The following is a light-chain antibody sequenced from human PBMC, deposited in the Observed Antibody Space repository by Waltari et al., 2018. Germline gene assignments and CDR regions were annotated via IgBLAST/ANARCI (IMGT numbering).Light chain of an antibody. CDR2: EAS. CDR1: QSISRY. J-gene: IGKJ1*01. Sequence: EIMLTQSPGTLSLSPGERATLSCRAIQSISRYLAWYQQKPGQAPRLLIYEASSRATGIPDRFSGSGSGTDFSLTISRLEPEDFAVYYCQKYGTLPATFGQGTKVEIK. CDR3: QKYGTLPAT. V-gene: IGKV3-20*01.